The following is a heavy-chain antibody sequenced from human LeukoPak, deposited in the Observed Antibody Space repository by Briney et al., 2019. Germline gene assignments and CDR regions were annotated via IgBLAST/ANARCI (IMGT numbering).Heavy chain of an antibody. Sequence: ASVKVSCKASGYTFTDYYMHWVRQAPGQGLEWMGWINPNSGGTNYAQKFQGRVTMTRDTSISTAYMELSRLRSDDTAVYYCASASVIAAAGTLDYWGQGTLVTVSS. CDR3: ASASVIAAAGTLDY. V-gene: IGHV1-2*02. CDR2: INPNSGGT. D-gene: IGHD6-13*01. CDR1: GYTFTDYY. J-gene: IGHJ4*02.